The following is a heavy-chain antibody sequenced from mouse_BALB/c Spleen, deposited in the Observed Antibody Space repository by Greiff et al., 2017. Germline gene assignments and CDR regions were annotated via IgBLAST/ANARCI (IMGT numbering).Heavy chain of an antibody. J-gene: IGHJ1*01. CDR2: IWGGGST. Sequence: VQLQQSGPGLVAPSQSLSITCTVSGFSLTDYGVSWIRQPPGKGLEWLGVIWGGGSTYYNSALKSRLSISKDNSKSQVFLKMNSLQTDDTAMYYCAKYYGSSYEYFDVWGAGTTVTVSS. CDR1: GFSLTDYG. D-gene: IGHD1-1*01. CDR3: AKYYGSSYEYFDV. V-gene: IGHV2-6-5*01.